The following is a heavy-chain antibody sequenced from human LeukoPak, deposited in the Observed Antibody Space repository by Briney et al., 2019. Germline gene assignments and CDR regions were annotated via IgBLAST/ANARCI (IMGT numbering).Heavy chain of an antibody. CDR3: AKHMDGSYSYYYYYMDV. CDR1: GFTFSSYS. D-gene: IGHD1-26*01. CDR2: ISGSGGST. J-gene: IGHJ6*03. V-gene: IGHV3-23*01. Sequence: GGSLRLSCAASGFTFSSYSMSWVRQAPGKGLEWVSAISGSGGSTYYADSVKGRFTISRDNSKNTLYLQMNSLRAEDTAVYYCAKHMDGSYSYYYYYMDVWGKGTTVTISS.